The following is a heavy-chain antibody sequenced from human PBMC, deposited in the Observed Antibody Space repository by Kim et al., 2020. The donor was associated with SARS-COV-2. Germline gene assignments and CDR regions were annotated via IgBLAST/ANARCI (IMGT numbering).Heavy chain of an antibody. CDR3: ARGGSSTWHPFDY. CDR1: GASLSGYY. D-gene: IGHD2-2*01. V-gene: IGHV4-4*07. J-gene: IGHJ4*02. Sequence: SETLSLTCTVSGASLSGYYWSWIRQPAGKGLEWIGRIFTSGSTNYSPSLKSRVSMSVDTSKNQFSLKLNSVTAADTAVYHCARGGSSTWHPFDYWGQGTLVTVSS. CDR2: IFTSGST.